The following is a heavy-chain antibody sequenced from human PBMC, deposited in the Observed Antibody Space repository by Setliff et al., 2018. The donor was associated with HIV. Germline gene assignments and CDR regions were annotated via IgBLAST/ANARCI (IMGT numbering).Heavy chain of an antibody. CDR3: ARVWLYYYGSGPEAPFDY. Sequence: SVKVSCKASGGTFSNHGISWVRQAPGQGLEWMGGIIPILGTTQFAQKFQGRLTITADESTSTAYMELSSLRSDDTAVYYCARVWLYYYGSGPEAPFDYWGQGTLVTVSS. D-gene: IGHD3-10*01. J-gene: IGHJ4*02. V-gene: IGHV1-69*13. CDR1: GGTFSNHG. CDR2: IIPILGTT.